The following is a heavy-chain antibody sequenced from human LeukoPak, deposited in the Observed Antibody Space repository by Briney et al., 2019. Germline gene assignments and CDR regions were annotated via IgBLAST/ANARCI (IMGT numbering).Heavy chain of an antibody. CDR2: IYTSGST. V-gene: IGHV4-61*02. D-gene: IGHD1-14*01. Sequence: PSETLSLTCTVSGGSISSGRYYWSWIRQPAGKGLEWIGRIYTSGSTNYNPSLKSRVTISVDTSKNQFSLKLSSVTAADTAVYYCARDRNLRPFDYWGQGTLVTVSS. J-gene: IGHJ4*02. CDR1: GGSISSGRYY. CDR3: ARDRNLRPFDY.